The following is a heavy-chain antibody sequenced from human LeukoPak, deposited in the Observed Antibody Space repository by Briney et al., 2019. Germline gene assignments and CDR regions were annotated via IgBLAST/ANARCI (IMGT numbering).Heavy chain of an antibody. CDR1: GFTFSTYS. V-gene: IGHV3-48*01. J-gene: IGHJ6*02. CDR2: ISTSSSTI. D-gene: IGHD2-2*01. CDR3: ATDRYCGSASCQYYYYSGLDV. Sequence: PGGSLRLSCAASGFTFSTYSMNWVRQAPGKGLEWVSYISTSSSTIYYADSVKGRFTISRDNAKNSLYLQMDSLRAEDTAVYFCATDRYCGSASCQYYYYSGLDVWGQGTTVIVSS.